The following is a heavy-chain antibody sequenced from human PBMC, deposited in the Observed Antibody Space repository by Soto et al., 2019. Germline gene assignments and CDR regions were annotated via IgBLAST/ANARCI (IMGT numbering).Heavy chain of an antibody. CDR1: GYTFASYA. D-gene: IGHD5-18*01. V-gene: IGHV1-18*01. J-gene: IGHJ4*02. CDR2: INTSSGNA. CDR3: ARSVGYPDY. Sequence: QVQLVQSGGEVRKHGASVNVSCKASGYTFASYAITWVRQAPGEGLEWMGWINTSSGNANYAERFQGRVTITRDTSTPTVYMQLRRLRSDDSAVYFCARSVGYPDYWGQGTLVTVSS.